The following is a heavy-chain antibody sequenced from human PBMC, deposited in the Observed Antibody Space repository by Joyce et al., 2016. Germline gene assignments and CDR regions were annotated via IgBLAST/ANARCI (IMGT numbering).Heavy chain of an antibody. V-gene: IGHV1-3*01. CDR1: GYTFTGHT. CDR3: ARGSSALTYFDF. J-gene: IGHJ4*02. CDR2: INAGNGNT. Sequence: QVQLVQSGAEVKKPGASVKVSCKASGYTFTGHTIHWVRPAPGQSLEWMGWINAGNGNTRFSQKVQGRVTVSRDTSANTAYMEVSSLRSEDTAVYYCARGSSALTYFDFWGQGTLVTVSS. D-gene: IGHD3-10*01.